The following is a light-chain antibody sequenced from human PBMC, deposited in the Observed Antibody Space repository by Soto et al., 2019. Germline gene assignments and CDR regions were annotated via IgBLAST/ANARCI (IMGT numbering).Light chain of an antibody. Sequence: EIVLTQSPATLSLSPGEGATLSCSASQSVASYLTWYQQKPGQAPRLLIYDASTRATGIPARFSGSGSGTDFTLTISSLEPEDFALYYCQQRSNWPITFGQGTRLEIK. J-gene: IGKJ5*01. CDR2: DAS. CDR1: QSVASY. V-gene: IGKV3-11*01. CDR3: QQRSNWPIT.